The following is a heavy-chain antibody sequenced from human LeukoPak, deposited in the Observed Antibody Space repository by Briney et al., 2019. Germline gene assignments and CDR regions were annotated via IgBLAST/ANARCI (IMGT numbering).Heavy chain of an antibody. CDR1: GFAFSSYA. J-gene: IGHJ4*02. CDR3: AKDLAYSFDS. CDR2: ISATDRRT. Sequence: PGGSLRLSCAASGFAFSSYAMSWVLQAPGKGLEWVAAISATDRRTYYADSVKGRFTISRDNWSMLYLQMKSLRAEDTAVYYCAKDLAYSFDSWGQGTLVTVSS. V-gene: IGHV3-23*01.